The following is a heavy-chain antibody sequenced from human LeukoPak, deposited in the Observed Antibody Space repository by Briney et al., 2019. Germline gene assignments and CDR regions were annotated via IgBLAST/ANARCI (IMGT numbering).Heavy chain of an antibody. Sequence: GRSLRLSCAASGFTFSSYGVHWVRQAPGKGLEWVAVIWYDGSNKYYADSVKGRFTISRDNSKNTLFLQMNSLRAEDTAVYYCGRVYCGGNCYSPPLPDYWGQGTLVTVSA. CDR2: IWYDGSNK. J-gene: IGHJ4*02. CDR3: GRVYCGGNCYSPPLPDY. CDR1: GFTFSSYG. D-gene: IGHD2-21*02. V-gene: IGHV3-33*01.